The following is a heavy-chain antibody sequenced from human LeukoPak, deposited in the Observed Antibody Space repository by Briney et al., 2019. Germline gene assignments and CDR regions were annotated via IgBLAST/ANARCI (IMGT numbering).Heavy chain of an antibody. CDR2: IYNSGGT. J-gene: IGHJ1*01. V-gene: IGHV3-66*01. CDR3: ARDLDPTMTN. D-gene: IGHD5-18*01. CDR1: GFTVSPNY. Sequence: GGSLRLSCAASGFTVSPNYMSWVRQAPGKGLEWVSIIYNSGGTFYANSVKGRFTISRDNSKNTLYLQMNNLRAEDTAVYYCARDLDPTMTNWGQGTLVTVSS.